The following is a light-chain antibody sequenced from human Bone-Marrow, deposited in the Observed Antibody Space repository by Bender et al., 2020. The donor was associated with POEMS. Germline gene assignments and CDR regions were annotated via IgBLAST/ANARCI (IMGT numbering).Light chain of an antibody. J-gene: IGLJ3*02. CDR3: QSYDNSLSGWV. CDR2: GNS. Sequence: QSVLTQPPSVSGAPGQRVNISCSGSSSNIGAGYDVHWYQHLPGRAPKLLIYGNSNRPSGVPDRFSGSKSATSASLAITGLQTEDEADYSCQSYDNSLSGWVFGGGTKLTVL. V-gene: IGLV1-40*01. CDR1: SSNIGAGYD.